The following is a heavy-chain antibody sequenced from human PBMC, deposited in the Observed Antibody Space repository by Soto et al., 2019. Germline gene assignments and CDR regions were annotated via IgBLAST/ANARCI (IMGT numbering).Heavy chain of an antibody. J-gene: IGHJ6*02. CDR3: ARKVTPYYDFWSGYYEYYYYYGMDV. V-gene: IGHV3-30-3*01. D-gene: IGHD3-3*01. Sequence: PGGSLRLSCAASGFTFSSYAMHWVRQAPGKGLEWVAVISYDGSNKYYADSVKGRFTISRDNSKNTLYLQMNSLRAEDTAVYYCARKVTPYYDFWSGYYEYYYYYGMDVWGQGTTVTVSS. CDR2: ISYDGSNK. CDR1: GFTFSSYA.